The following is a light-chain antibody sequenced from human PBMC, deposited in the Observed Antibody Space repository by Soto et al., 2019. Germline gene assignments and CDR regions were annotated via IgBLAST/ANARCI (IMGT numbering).Light chain of an antibody. CDR1: SSDVGDYNY. CDR2: EVS. Sequence: QSVLTQPASVSGSPGQSITISCTGTSSDVGDYNYASWYQQHPGKAPKLMIYEVSNRPSGVSNRFSGSKSGNTASLTISGLQAEDEADYYCSSYTSSITLVFGGGTKLTVL. V-gene: IGLV2-14*01. J-gene: IGLJ3*02. CDR3: SSYTSSITLV.